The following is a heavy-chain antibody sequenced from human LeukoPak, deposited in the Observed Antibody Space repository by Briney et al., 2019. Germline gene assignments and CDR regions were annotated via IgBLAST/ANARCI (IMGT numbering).Heavy chain of an antibody. V-gene: IGHV3-21*01. J-gene: IGHJ3*02. Sequence: TGGSLRLSCAASGFTFNSYAMNWVRQAPAKGLEWVSSIISSSRSYIYYADSVKGRFTISRDNAKNSLYLQMNSLRAEDTAVYYCARDFGTNGDFHAFDIWGQGTMVTVSS. D-gene: IGHD4-17*01. CDR3: ARDFGTNGDFHAFDI. CDR1: GFTFNSYA. CDR2: IISSSRSYI.